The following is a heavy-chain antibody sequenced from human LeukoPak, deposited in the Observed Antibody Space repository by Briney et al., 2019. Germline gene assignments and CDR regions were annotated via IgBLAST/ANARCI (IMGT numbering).Heavy chain of an antibody. CDR2: INPNSGGT. CDR1: GYTLTELS. D-gene: IGHD2-2*01. J-gene: IGHJ5*02. Sequence: ASVKVSCKVSGYTLTELSMHWVRQAPGQGLGWMGWINPNSGGTNYAQKFQGWVTMTRDTSISTAYMELSRLRSDDTAVYYCARWYCSSTSCYGFDPWGQGTLVTVSS. CDR3: ARWYCSSTSCYGFDP. V-gene: IGHV1-2*04.